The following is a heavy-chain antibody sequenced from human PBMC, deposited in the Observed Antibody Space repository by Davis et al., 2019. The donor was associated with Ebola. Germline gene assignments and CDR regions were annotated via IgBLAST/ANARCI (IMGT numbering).Heavy chain of an antibody. CDR2: IYNDGST. J-gene: IGHJ4*02. Sequence: SETLSLTCSVSGGSISSYFWSWIRQPPGKGLEWIGSIYNDGSTNYHPSLTSRLTISVDRSKNQFSLKLRSVTAADTAVYYCATGGWYYFDYWGQGTLVTVSS. CDR1: GGSISSYF. CDR3: ATGGWYYFDY. D-gene: IGHD6-19*01. V-gene: IGHV4-59*01.